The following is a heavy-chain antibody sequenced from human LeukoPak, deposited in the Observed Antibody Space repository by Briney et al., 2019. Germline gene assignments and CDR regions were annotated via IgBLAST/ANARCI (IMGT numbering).Heavy chain of an antibody. J-gene: IGHJ4*02. V-gene: IGHV3-30*18. Sequence: GGSLRLSCAASGFTFSSSSMNWVRQAPGKGLEWVAVISYDGHNEYYGDSVKGRFTISRDNSKNTLYLQMNSLRADDTALYYCAKSGSQWLAPDYWGQGTLVTVSS. CDR1: GFTFSSSS. CDR2: ISYDGHNE. CDR3: AKSGSQWLAPDY. D-gene: IGHD6-19*01.